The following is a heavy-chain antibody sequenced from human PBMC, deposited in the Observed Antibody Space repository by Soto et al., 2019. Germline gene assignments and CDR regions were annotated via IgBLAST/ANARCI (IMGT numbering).Heavy chain of an antibody. Sequence: ASVKVSCKASGYSFITSYHMHWVRQAPGQGLEWMGIINPTGSMTRYSQKFQGRLTMTRDTSTATDYMELSNLTSEDTAVYFCARDTGYDHDAFDIWGQGTRVTVSS. CDR2: INPTGSMT. D-gene: IGHD5-12*01. CDR1: GYSFITSYH. V-gene: IGHV1-46*01. J-gene: IGHJ3*02. CDR3: ARDTGYDHDAFDI.